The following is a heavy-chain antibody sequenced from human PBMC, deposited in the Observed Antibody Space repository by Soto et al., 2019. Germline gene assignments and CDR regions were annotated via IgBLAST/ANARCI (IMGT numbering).Heavy chain of an antibody. J-gene: IGHJ4*02. CDR3: ASDSGDSSGYYRVVYFDY. V-gene: IGHV3-74*01. CDR2: INSDGSST. Sequence: PGGSLRLSCAASGFTFSSYWMHWVRQAPGKGLVWVSRINSDGSSTSYADSVKGRFTISRDNAKNTLYLQMNSLRAEDTAVYYCASDSGDSSGYYRVVYFDYWGQGTLVTVSS. D-gene: IGHD3-22*01. CDR1: GFTFSSYW.